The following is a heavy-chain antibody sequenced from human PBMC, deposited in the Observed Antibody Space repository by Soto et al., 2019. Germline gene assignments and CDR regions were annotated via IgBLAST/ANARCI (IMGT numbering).Heavy chain of an antibody. CDR3: ANKGHILGGYYFDY. Sequence: EVQLLESGGGLVQPGGSLRLSCAASGFTFSSYAMSWVRQAPGKGLEWVSAISGSGGSTYYADSVKGRFTISRDNSKNTLDLQTNSLRAEDTVVYYCANKGHILGGYYFDYWGQGTLVTVSS. J-gene: IGHJ4*02. CDR1: GFTFSSYA. CDR2: ISGSGGST. V-gene: IGHV3-23*01. D-gene: IGHD2-21*01.